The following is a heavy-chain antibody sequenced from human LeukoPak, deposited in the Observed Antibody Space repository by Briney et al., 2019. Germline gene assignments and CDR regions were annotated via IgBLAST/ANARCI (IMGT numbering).Heavy chain of an antibody. CDR1: GGTFSSYA. Sequence: GASVKVSCKASGGTFSSYAISWVRQAPGQGLEWMGRIIPILGIANYAQKFQGRVTITADKSTSTAYMELSSLRSEDTAVYYCARRMQYYYDSSGSGWDYFDYWGQGTLVTVSS. CDR2: IIPILGIA. J-gene: IGHJ4*02. D-gene: IGHD3-22*01. CDR3: ARRMQYYYDSSGSGWDYFDY. V-gene: IGHV1-69*10.